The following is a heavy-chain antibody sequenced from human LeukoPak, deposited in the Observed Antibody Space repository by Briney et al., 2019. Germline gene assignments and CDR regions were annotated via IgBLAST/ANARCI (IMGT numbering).Heavy chain of an antibody. CDR1: GFTFSSYE. CDR2: ISSSGSTI. J-gene: IGHJ6*03. V-gene: IGHV3-48*03. CDR3: ARVSTIGDYFLVYYMDV. Sequence: PGGSLRLSCAASGFTFSSYEMNWVRQAPGKGLEWVSYISSSGSTIYYADSVKGRFTISRDNAKNSLYLQMNSLRAEDTAVYYCARVSTIGDYFLVYYMDVWGKGTTVTVSS. D-gene: IGHD4-17*01.